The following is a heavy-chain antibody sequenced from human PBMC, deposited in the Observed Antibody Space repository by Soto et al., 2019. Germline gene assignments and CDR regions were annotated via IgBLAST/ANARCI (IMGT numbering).Heavy chain of an antibody. CDR3: ARVATAMTYHF. V-gene: IGHV3-30*04. CDR1: GFSLSTNT. D-gene: IGHD2-21*02. Sequence: GGSLRLSCAASGFSLSTNTMHWVRQVPGKGLEWVASISNDGRRKYYADFVKGRFTISRDTANNILYLEMNSLRAEDTSLYYCARVATAMTYHFCGQPTQLTFSS. J-gene: IGHJ4*02. CDR2: ISNDGRRK.